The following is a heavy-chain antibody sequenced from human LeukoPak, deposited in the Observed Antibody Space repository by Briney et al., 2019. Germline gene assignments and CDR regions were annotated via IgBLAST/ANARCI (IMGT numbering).Heavy chain of an antibody. CDR2: ISYDGSNK. V-gene: IGHV3-30*04. CDR3: ARANPTGGYDSSGYERGYYFDY. D-gene: IGHD3-22*01. Sequence: PGGSLRLSCAASGFTFSSYEMNWVRQAPGKGLEWVAVISYDGSNKYYADSVKGRFTISRDNSKNTLYLQMNSLRAEDTAVYYCARANPTGGYDSSGYERGYYFDYWGQGTLVTVSS. J-gene: IGHJ4*02. CDR1: GFTFSSYE.